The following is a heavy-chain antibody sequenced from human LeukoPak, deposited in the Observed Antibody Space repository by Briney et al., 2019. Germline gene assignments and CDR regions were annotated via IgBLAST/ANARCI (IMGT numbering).Heavy chain of an antibody. CDR3: AIIPRAAAGPSARSPFHY. J-gene: IGHJ4*02. D-gene: IGHD6-13*01. CDR2: IKQDGSDK. V-gene: IGHV3-7*01. Sequence: GGSLRLSCAASGFTFSSYWMNWVRQAPGKGLEWVANIKQDGSDKYYVDSVKGRFTISRDNAKNSLYLQMNSLRAEDTAVYYCAIIPRAAAGPSARSPFHYWGQGTLVTVSS. CDR1: GFTFSSYW.